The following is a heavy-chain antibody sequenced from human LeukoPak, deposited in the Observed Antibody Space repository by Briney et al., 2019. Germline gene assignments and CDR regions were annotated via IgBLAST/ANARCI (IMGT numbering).Heavy chain of an antibody. D-gene: IGHD6-6*01. J-gene: IGHJ4*02. CDR3: ARHISASWYSSSFFDY. Sequence: SETLSLTCTVSGGSISSSSYYWGWIRQPPGKGLEWIGSIYYSGSTYYNPSLKSRVTISVDTSKNQFSLKLSSVTAADTAVYYCARHISASWYSSSFFDYWGQGTLVTVSS. CDR1: GGSISSSSYY. V-gene: IGHV4-39*01. CDR2: IYYSGST.